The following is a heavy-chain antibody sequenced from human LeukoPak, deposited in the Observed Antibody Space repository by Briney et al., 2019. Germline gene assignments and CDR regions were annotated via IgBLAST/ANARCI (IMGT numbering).Heavy chain of an antibody. V-gene: IGHV1-2*04. Sequence: ASVKVSCKASGYTFTGYYMHRVRQAPGQGLEWVGWINPNSGGTNYAQKFQGWVTMTRDTSISTAYMELSRLRSDDTAVYYCAVCSSTSCYKGVYFDYWGQGTLVTVSS. CDR3: AVCSSTSCYKGVYFDY. J-gene: IGHJ4*02. CDR1: GYTFTGYY. D-gene: IGHD2-2*02. CDR2: INPNSGGT.